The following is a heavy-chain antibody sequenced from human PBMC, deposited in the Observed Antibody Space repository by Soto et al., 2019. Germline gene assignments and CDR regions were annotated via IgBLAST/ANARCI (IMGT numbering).Heavy chain of an antibody. V-gene: IGHV1-69*08. J-gene: IGHJ4*02. CDR2: IIPILGIA. CDR3: ARETRAGGGRVAVAGEVDY. Sequence: QVQLVQSGAEVKKPGSSVKVSCKASGGTFSSYTISWVRQAPGQGLEWMGRIIPILGIANYAQKFQGRVTITADKSTSTAYMELSSLRSEDTAVYYCARETRAGGGRVAVAGEVDYWGQGTLVTVSS. CDR1: GGTFSSYT. D-gene: IGHD2-15*01.